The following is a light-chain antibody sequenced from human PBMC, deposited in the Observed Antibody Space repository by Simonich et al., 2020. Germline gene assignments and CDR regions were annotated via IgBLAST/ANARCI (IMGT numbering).Light chain of an antibody. J-gene: IGKJ2*01. Sequence: DILMTQSPDSLAVSLGERATINCKSSQSVLYSSNNKKYLTWYKQKPGKPPKLLIYWASTRESGVPDRFSGSGSGTDFTLTISSLQAEDVAVYYCQQYYSTPYTFGQGTKLEIK. V-gene: IGKV4-1*01. CDR3: QQYYSTPYT. CDR1: QSVLYSSNNKKY. CDR2: WAS.